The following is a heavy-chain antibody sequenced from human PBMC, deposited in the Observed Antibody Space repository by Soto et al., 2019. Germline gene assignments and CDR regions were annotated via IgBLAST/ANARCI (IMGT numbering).Heavy chain of an antibody. CDR1: CGSISSGGYS. Sequence: SETLSLTCAFSCGSISSGGYSWSCIRQPPGKGLEWIGYIYHSGSTYYNPSLKSRVTISVDRSKNQFSLKLSSVTAADTAVYYCARAFPWFDPWGQGTLVTVSS. J-gene: IGHJ5*02. V-gene: IGHV4-30-2*01. CDR3: ARAFPWFDP. CDR2: IYHSGST.